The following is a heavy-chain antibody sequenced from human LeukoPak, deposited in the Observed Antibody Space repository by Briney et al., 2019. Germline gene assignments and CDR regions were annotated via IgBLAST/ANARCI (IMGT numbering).Heavy chain of an antibody. CDR3: ARDYYDSSGYYLRWFDP. J-gene: IGHJ5*02. CDR1: GGTFSSYA. CDR2: IIPIFGTA. Sequence: ASVKVSCKASGGTFSSYASSWVRQAPGQGLEWMGGIIPIFGTANYAQKFQGRVTITTDESTSTAYMELSSLRSEDTAVYYCARDYYDSSGYYLRWFDPWGQGTLVTVSS. D-gene: IGHD3-22*01. V-gene: IGHV1-69*05.